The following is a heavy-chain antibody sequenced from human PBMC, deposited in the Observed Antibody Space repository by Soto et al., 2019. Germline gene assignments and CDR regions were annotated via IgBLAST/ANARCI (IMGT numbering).Heavy chain of an antibody. CDR1: GGTFSTYT. Sequence: VKVSCKASGGTFSTYTITWVRQAPGQGLEWMGRIIPIIGIINYAQKFQGRVTISADKFTGTAYMELTGLRSDDTAVYYCAGDPDSHYNDSHASSYPWGQGTLVTVSS. J-gene: IGHJ5*02. CDR2: IIPIIGII. D-gene: IGHD4-4*01. V-gene: IGHV1-69*04. CDR3: AGDPDSHYNDSHASSYP.